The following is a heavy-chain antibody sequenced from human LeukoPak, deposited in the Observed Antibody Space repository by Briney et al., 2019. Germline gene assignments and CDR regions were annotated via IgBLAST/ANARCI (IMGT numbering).Heavy chain of an antibody. CDR3: AREQYYDFWSGYPYYFDY. Sequence: PGGSLRLSCAASGFTFSSYGMHWVRQAPGKGLEWVAVISYDGSNKYYADSVKGRFTISRDNSKNTLYLQMNSLRAEDTAVYYCAREQYYDFWSGYPYYFDYWGQGTLVTVSS. D-gene: IGHD3-3*01. CDR1: GFTFSSYG. CDR2: ISYDGSNK. V-gene: IGHV3-30*03. J-gene: IGHJ4*02.